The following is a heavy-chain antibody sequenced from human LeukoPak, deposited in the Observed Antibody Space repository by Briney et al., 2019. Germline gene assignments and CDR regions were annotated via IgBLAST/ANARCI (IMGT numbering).Heavy chain of an antibody. V-gene: IGHV3-74*01. J-gene: IGHJ4*02. CDR2: INSDGSST. D-gene: IGHD6-13*01. CDR3: ARDSPHSSNDFHY. CDR1: GFTFSTYW. Sequence: GGSLRLSCAASGFTFSTYWMHWVRQAPGKGLVWVSRINSDGSSTRYADPVKGRFTISRDNAKNTLYLQMNSLRAEDTAVYYCARDSPHSSNDFHYWGQGTLVTVSS.